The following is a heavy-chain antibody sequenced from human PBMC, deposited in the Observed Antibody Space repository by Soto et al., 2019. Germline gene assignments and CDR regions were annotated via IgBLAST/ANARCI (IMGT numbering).Heavy chain of an antibody. D-gene: IGHD3-3*01. J-gene: IGHJ4*02. CDR3: AKGKAHTLFGVDTLFDY. V-gene: IGHV3-23*01. Sequence: PGGSPRLSCAASGFPFGSHAMSWVRQAPGKGLEWVSLVSGNGGTTNYADSVKGRFTISRDNSQKTLYLQMNSLRAEDTAIYYCAKGKAHTLFGVDTLFDYWGQGTLVTVS. CDR1: GFPFGSHA. CDR2: VSGNGGTT.